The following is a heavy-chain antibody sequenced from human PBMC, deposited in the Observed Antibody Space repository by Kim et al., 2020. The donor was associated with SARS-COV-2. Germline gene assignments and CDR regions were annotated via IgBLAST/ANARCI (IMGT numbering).Heavy chain of an antibody. V-gene: IGHV4-30-2*04. Sequence: SRVTISIDTSKNQFSLKLTSMTAADTAVYYCARTTIFGIYYFDYWGQGTLVTVSS. J-gene: IGHJ4*02. D-gene: IGHD3-3*01. CDR3: ARTTIFGIYYFDY.